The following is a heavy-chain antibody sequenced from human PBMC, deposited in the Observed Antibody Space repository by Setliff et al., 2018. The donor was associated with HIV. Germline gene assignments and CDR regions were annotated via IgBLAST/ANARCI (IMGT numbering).Heavy chain of an antibody. CDR3: ARVALQFLEWPRGDAFDM. J-gene: IGHJ3*02. D-gene: IGHD3-3*01. V-gene: IGHV3-7*01. Sequence: GGSLRLSCAASGFTFSSYWMSWVRQAPGKGLEWVASVKQDGTEIYYVDSVKGRITIFRDNAKKSMYLQMNSLRAEDTAVYYCARVALQFLEWPRGDAFDMWGQGTLVTVSS. CDR2: VKQDGTEI. CDR1: GFTFSSYW.